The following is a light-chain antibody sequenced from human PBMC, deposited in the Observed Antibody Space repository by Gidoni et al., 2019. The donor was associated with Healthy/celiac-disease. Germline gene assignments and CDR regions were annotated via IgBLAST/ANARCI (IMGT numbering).Light chain of an antibody. CDR1: QSISSW. V-gene: IGKV1-5*03. J-gene: IGKJ1*01. Sequence: DIQMTQSPSTLSASVGDRVNITCRASQSISSWLAWYQQKPGKAPKLLIYKASSLESGVPSRFSGSGSGKEFTLTISSLQPDDFATYYCQQYNSYWTFGQGTKVEIK. CDR3: QQYNSYWT. CDR2: KAS.